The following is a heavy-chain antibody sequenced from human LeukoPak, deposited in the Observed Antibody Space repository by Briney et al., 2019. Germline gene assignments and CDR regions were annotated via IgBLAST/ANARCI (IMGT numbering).Heavy chain of an antibody. Sequence: PGGSLRLSCAASGFTFSSYSMNWVRQAPGKGLEWVSSISSSSSYIYYADSVKGRFTISRDNAKNSLYLQMNSLRAEDTAVYYCARELAGWFGEFEYYGMDVWGQGTTVTVSS. CDR3: ARELAGWFGEFEYYGMDV. CDR2: ISSSSSYI. J-gene: IGHJ6*02. D-gene: IGHD3-10*01. V-gene: IGHV3-21*01. CDR1: GFTFSSYS.